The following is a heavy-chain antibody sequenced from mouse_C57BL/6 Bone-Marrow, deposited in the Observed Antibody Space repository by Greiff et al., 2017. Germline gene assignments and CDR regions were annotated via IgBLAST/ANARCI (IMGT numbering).Heavy chain of an antibody. CDR1: GFNIKDDY. D-gene: IGHD1-1*01. CDR3: TRGGTTVVFDY. Sequence: VQLKQSGAELVRPGASVKLSCTASGFNIKDDYMHWVKQRPEQGLEWIGWIDPENGDTEYASKFQGKATITADTSSNTAYLQLSSLTSEDTAVYYCTRGGTTVVFDYWGQGTTLTVSS. V-gene: IGHV14-4*01. CDR2: IDPENGDT. J-gene: IGHJ2*01.